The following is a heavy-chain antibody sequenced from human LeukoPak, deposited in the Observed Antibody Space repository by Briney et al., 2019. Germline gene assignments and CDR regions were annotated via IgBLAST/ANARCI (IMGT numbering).Heavy chain of an antibody. CDR3: AKDIIWGYGPHDY. CDR1: GFTFSTFD. V-gene: IGHV3-48*04. Sequence: PGGSLRLSCAASGFTFSTFDMDWVRQAPGKGLEWVSYISRTSGTISYADSVKGRFTTSRDNAKNSLYLQMNSLRAEDTAVYYCAKDIIWGYGPHDYWGQGTLVTVSS. CDR2: ISRTSGTI. D-gene: IGHD7-27*01. J-gene: IGHJ4*02.